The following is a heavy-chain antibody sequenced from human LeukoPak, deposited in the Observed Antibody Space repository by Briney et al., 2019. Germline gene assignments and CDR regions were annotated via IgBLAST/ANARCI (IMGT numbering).Heavy chain of an antibody. J-gene: IGHJ3*02. D-gene: IGHD3-22*01. CDR1: GFTFSGHW. CDR3: AKTYYYDSSGYFYAFDI. Sequence: GGSLRLPCAASGFTFSGHWMSWVRQAPGKGLEWVSAISGSGGSTYYADSVKGRFTISRDNSKNTLYLQMNSLRAEDTAVYYCAKTYYYDSSGYFYAFDIWGQGTMVTVSS. CDR2: ISGSGGST. V-gene: IGHV3-23*01.